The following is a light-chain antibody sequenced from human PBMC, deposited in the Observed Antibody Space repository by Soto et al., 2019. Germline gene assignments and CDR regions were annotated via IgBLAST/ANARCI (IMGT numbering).Light chain of an antibody. Sequence: EIQMTQSPSTLSASVGDTVTITCRASQSINSWLAWYQQKPGKAPKVLMYKASTLESGVPSRFGGSGSETEFTLTISGLQPDDFATYYCQQYSSYSPYTFGQGTKVDIK. CDR2: KAS. CDR3: QQYSSYSPYT. J-gene: IGKJ2*01. CDR1: QSINSW. V-gene: IGKV1-5*03.